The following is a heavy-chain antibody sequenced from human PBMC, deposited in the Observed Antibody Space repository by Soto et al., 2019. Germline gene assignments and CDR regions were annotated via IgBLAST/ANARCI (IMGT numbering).Heavy chain of an antibody. CDR2: SRDKGNSYST. Sequence: ASGGGLVQPGGSLRLSCAGSGFIFSDYDIDWVRQAPGKGLEWVGRSRDKGNSYSTDYAASVKGRFTVSRDASKNSLYLQMNSLKTEDTALYYCTRSITGTTSFDYWGQGTLVTVSS. CDR3: TRSITGTTSFDY. V-gene: IGHV3-72*01. CDR1: GFIFSDYD. J-gene: IGHJ4*02. D-gene: IGHD1-7*01.